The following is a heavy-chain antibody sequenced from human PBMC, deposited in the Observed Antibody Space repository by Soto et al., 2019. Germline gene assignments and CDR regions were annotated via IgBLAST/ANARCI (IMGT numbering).Heavy chain of an antibody. CDR1: GVSISTYY. V-gene: IGHV4-59*01. D-gene: IGHD3-3*01. CDR3: ARDGSGYDFWSGPYFFDY. J-gene: IGHJ4*02. Sequence: QVQLQESGPGLVKPSETLSLTCTVSGVSISTYYWSWIRQPPGKGLEWIGYIYYNGRTNYNPSLESRVTISLDTSKSQFSLKLSSVSAADTAVYYCARDGSGYDFWSGPYFFDYWGPGTLVTVSS. CDR2: IYYNGRT.